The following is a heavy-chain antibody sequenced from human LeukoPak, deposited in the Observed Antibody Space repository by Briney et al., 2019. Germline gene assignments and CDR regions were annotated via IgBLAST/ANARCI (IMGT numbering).Heavy chain of an antibody. J-gene: IGHJ4*02. Sequence: GGSLRLSCVASGFTFSNYGMHWVRQAPGKGLEWVSFLRYDATSNYYAESVKGRVTISRDNSKNSLYLQMNSLRTEDTALYYCAKAGGATFENYFDYWGQGTLVTVSS. CDR3: AKAGGATFENYFDY. CDR1: GFTFSNYG. D-gene: IGHD1-26*01. V-gene: IGHV3-30*02. CDR2: LRYDATSN.